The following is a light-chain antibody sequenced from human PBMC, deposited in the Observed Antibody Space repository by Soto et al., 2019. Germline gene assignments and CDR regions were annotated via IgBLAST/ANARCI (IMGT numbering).Light chain of an antibody. CDR2: EVS. Sequence: QSALTQPASVSGSPGQSITISCTGTNNDVGSYNLVSWYQQHPGKAPKLMIYEVSKWPSGVSNRFSASKSGNTASLTISGLQAEDDADYYCCSYADPRTLVFGGGTKLTVL. CDR3: CSYADPRTLV. V-gene: IGLV2-23*02. J-gene: IGLJ2*01. CDR1: NNDVGSYNL.